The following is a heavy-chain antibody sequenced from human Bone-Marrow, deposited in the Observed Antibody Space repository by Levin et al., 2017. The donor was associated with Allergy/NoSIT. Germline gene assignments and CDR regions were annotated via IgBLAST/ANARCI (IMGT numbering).Heavy chain of an antibody. V-gene: IGHV3-30*03. CDR1: EFNFDNPG. J-gene: IGHJ4*02. CDR2: VGYDGGYE. Sequence: LSLTCVGSEFNFDNPGIHWVRPAPGKGLEWVSLVGYDGGYEHYAESVKGRFTVSRDNSKNTVYLQMSSLRPEDTAVYYCARSAGNYRHDFDSWGRGVVVTVSS. D-gene: IGHD1-7*01. CDR3: ARSAGNYRHDFDS.